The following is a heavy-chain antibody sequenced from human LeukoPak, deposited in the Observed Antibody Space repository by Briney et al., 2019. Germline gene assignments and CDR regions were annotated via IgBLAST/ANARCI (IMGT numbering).Heavy chain of an antibody. CDR3: ARGPSGWYSAYYYYYYYMDV. J-gene: IGHJ6*03. D-gene: IGHD6-19*01. CDR2: INPNSGGT. CDR1: GYTFTGYY. Sequence: GASVKVSCKASGYTFTGYYMHWVRQAPGQGLEWMGWINPNSGGTNYAQKFQGRVTMTRDTSISTAYMELSRLRSDDTAVYYCARGPSGWYSAYYYYYYYMDVWGKGTTVTISS. V-gene: IGHV1-2*02.